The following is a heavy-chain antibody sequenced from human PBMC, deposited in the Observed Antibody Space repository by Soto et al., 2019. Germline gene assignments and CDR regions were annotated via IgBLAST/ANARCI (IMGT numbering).Heavy chain of an antibody. CDR3: ARNPSIQGLYGMDV. D-gene: IGHD3-16*01. Sequence: QVQLVQSGAEVQKPGSSVKVSCKASGGTFSSYAISWVRQAPGQELEWMGGIIPIFGTANYAQKFQGRVTITADESTSKAYRELSSLRSEDTAVYYCARNPSIQGLYGMDVWGQGTTVTVS. CDR1: GGTFSSYA. V-gene: IGHV1-69*01. J-gene: IGHJ6*02. CDR2: IIPIFGTA.